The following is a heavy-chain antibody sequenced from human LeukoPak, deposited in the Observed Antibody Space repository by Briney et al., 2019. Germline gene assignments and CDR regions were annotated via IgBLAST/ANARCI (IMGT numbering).Heavy chain of an antibody. CDR3: ARDIGGTVEVATMNY. V-gene: IGHV3-66*01. Sequence: GGSLRLSCVASGFTGSSHYMSWVRQAPGKGLEWVSVIYRGDGTYYADSVKGRWTISRDNSRNTVYLQMNSLRAEDTAVYYCARDIGGTVEVATMNYWGQGTLVTVSS. CDR2: IYRGDGT. D-gene: IGHD5-24*01. J-gene: IGHJ4*02. CDR1: GFTGSSHY.